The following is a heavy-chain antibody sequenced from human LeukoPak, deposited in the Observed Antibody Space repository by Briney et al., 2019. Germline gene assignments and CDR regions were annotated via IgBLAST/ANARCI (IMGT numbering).Heavy chain of an antibody. D-gene: IGHD2-2*01. Sequence: ASVKVSCKASGYTFTSYYMHWVRQAPGQGLEWMGIINTSGGSTSYAQKFQGRVTMTRDTSTSTVYMELSSLRSEATAVYYCARDCSSTSCQYYFDYWGQGTLVTVSS. CDR2: INTSGGST. CDR3: ARDCSSTSCQYYFDY. J-gene: IGHJ4*02. V-gene: IGHV1-46*01. CDR1: GYTFTSYY.